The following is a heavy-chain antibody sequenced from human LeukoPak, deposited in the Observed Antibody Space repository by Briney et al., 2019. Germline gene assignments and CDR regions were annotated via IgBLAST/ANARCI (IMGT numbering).Heavy chain of an antibody. J-gene: IGHJ4*02. Sequence: GGSLRLSCAASGFTFSSYWMHWVRQAPGKGLVWVSRVNSDGSTTSYADSVKGRFTISRDNAKNTLYLQMNSLRAEDTAVYYCASDFWSGYYTPMGVNYWGQGTLVTVSS. CDR2: VNSDGSTT. CDR3: ASDFWSGYYTPMGVNY. D-gene: IGHD3-3*01. V-gene: IGHV3-74*01. CDR1: GFTFSSYW.